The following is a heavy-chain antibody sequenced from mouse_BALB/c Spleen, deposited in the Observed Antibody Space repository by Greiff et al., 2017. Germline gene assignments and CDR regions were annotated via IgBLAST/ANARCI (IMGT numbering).Heavy chain of an antibody. CDR2: INSDGGST. J-gene: IGHJ4*01. CDR1: EYEFPSHD. CDR3: ARRYRYEMDYYAMDY. V-gene: IGHV5-2*01. D-gene: IGHD2-14*01. Sequence: EVQRVESGGGLVQPGESLKLSCESTEYEFPSHDMSWVRKTPEKRLELVAAINSDGGSTYYPDTMERRFIISRDNTKKTLYLQMSSLRSEDTALYYCARRYRYEMDYYAMDYWGQGTSVTVSS.